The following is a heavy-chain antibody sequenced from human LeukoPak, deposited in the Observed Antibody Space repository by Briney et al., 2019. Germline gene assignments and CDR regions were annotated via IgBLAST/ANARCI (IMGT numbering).Heavy chain of an antibody. CDR3: TSDPTFYSGRYCFDY. CDR1: GFTFINSA. J-gene: IGHJ4*02. Sequence: GASVKVSCKASGFTFINSAVQWVRQARGQRLEWIGWIVVGSGNTNYAQKFQERVTITRDMSTSTAYMELSSLGSEDTAVYYCTSDPTFYSGRYCFDYWGQGTLVTVSS. D-gene: IGHD1-26*01. V-gene: IGHV1-58*01. CDR2: IVVGSGNT.